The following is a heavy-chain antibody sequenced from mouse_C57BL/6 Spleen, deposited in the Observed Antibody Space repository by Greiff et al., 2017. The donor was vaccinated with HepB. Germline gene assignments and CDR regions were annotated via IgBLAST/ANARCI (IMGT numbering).Heavy chain of an antibody. CDR2: SRNKANDYTT. D-gene: IGHD2-3*01. CDR1: GFTFSDFY. Sequence: EVKVVESGGGLVQSGRSLRLSCATSGFTFSDFYMEWVRQAPGKGLEWIAASRNKANDYTTEYSASVKGRFIVSRDTSQSILYLQMNALRAEDTAIYYCARDADDGYHGFAYWGQGTLVTVSA. CDR3: ARDADDGYHGFAY. V-gene: IGHV7-1*01. J-gene: IGHJ3*01.